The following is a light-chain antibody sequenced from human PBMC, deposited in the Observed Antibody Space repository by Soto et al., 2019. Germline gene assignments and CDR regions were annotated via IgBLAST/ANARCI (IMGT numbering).Light chain of an antibody. J-gene: IGKJ1*01. CDR3: QQYGSSGT. Sequence: EIVLTQSPGTLSLSPGERVTLSCRASQSVSNNYLAWYQQKPGQAPRLLIYGASNRATGIPDRFSGSGSGTDFTLTISRLEPEDFAVYYCQQYGSSGTVGQGTKVDSK. V-gene: IGKV3-20*01. CDR1: QSVSNNY. CDR2: GAS.